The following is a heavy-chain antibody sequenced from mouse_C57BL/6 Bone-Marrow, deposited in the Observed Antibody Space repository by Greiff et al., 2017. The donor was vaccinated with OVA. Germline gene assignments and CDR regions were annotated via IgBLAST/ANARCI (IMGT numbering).Heavy chain of an antibody. CDR2: ISPSDSAT. Sequence: QVQLQQPGAELVRPGSSVKLSCKASGYTFSSYWMDWVKQRHGQGLEWIGHISPSDSATNYNQKFKAKATLTVDKTSNTSKMQLKSLTSEDAAVKYCAFVYGICVGFSYGGRGTLVTVSA. CDR1: GYTFSSYW. J-gene: IGHJ3*01. D-gene: IGHD2-1*01. CDR3: AFVYGICVGFSY. V-gene: IGHV1-61*01.